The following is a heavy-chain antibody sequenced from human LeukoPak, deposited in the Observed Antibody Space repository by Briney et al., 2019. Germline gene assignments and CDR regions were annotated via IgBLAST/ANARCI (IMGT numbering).Heavy chain of an antibody. J-gene: IGHJ4*02. CDR3: ARLAVEMATIYDY. D-gene: IGHD5-24*01. V-gene: IGHV4-39*01. CDR2: IYYSGST. Sequence: SETLSLTCAVYGGSFSSYYWGWIRQPPGKGLEWIGSIYYSGSTYYNPSLKSRVTISVDTSKNQFSLKLSSVTAADTAVYYCARLAVEMATIYDYWGQGTLVTVSS. CDR1: GGSFSSYY.